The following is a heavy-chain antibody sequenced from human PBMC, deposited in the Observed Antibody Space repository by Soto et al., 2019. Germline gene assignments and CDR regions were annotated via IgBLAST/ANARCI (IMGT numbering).Heavy chain of an antibody. CDR2: ISYDGSNK. Sequence: PGGSLRLSCAASGFTFSSYGMHWVRQAPGKGLEWVAVISYDGSNKYYADSVKGRFTISRDNSKNTLYLQMNSLRAEDTAVYYCAKSSSGWFDYWGQGTLVTVSS. V-gene: IGHV3-30*18. D-gene: IGHD6-19*01. CDR1: GFTFSSYG. J-gene: IGHJ4*02. CDR3: AKSSSGWFDY.